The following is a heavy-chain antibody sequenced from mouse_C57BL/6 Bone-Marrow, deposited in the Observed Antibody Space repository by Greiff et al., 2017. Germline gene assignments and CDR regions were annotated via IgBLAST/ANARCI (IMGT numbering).Heavy chain of an antibody. D-gene: IGHD2-2*01. Sequence: QVQLQQPGAELVKPGASVKLSCKASGYTFTSYWMHWVKQRPGQGLERIGMIHPNSGSTNYNEKFKSKATLTVDKSSSTAYMQLSSLTSEDSAVYYCARYGYPLAMDYWGQGTSVTVSS. V-gene: IGHV1-64*01. CDR1: GYTFTSYW. CDR2: IHPNSGST. J-gene: IGHJ4*01. CDR3: ARYGYPLAMDY.